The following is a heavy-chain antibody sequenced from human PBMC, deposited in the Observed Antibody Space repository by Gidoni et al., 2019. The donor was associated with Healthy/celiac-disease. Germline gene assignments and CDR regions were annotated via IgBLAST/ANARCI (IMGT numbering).Heavy chain of an antibody. J-gene: IGHJ4*02. CDR1: GFTFGDHG. Sequence: EVQLLESVGGLVQPGRSLRLSCTASGFTFGDHGMSWVRQAPGKGLEWVGFIRSKAYGGTAEYAASVKGRFTISRDDSKSIAYLQMNSLKTDDTAVYFCTRSSGWTYFDYWGQGTLVTVSS. CDR3: TRSSGWTYFDY. D-gene: IGHD6-19*01. V-gene: IGHV3-49*04. CDR2: IRSKAYGGTA.